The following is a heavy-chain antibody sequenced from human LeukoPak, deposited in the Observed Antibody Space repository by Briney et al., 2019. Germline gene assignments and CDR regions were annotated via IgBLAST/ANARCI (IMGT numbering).Heavy chain of an antibody. CDR2: LFYNEDA. J-gene: IGHJ4*02. V-gene: IGHV4-59*01. Sequence: SETLSLTRAVSGGSLSHFHWNWFRQPPATGLEWIGALFYNEDAYYNPSVKSRVTMSIDTSKSQFSLRLTSVTAADTAVYYCAKEERVTTTPFDHWGQGLLVTVSS. CDR1: GGSLSHFH. D-gene: IGHD4-17*01. CDR3: AKEERVTTTPFDH.